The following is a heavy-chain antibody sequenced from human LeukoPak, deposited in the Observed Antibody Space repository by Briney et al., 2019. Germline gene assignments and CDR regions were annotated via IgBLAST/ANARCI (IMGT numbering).Heavy chain of an antibody. D-gene: IGHD5-18*01. V-gene: IGHV3-48*01. CDR2: ISYSSSTI. J-gene: IGHJ4*02. CDR3: ARDSRIQLSTNADFDY. CDR1: GFTFSNYN. Sequence: PGGSLRLSCAASGFTFSNYNMNWVRQAPGKGLEWVSYISYSSSTIYYADSVKGRFTISRDNANNSLYLQMNSLRAEDTAVYYCARDSRIQLSTNADFDYSGQGTLVTVSP.